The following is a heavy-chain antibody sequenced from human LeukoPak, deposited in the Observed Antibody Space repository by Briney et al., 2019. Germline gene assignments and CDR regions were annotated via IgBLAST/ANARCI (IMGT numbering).Heavy chain of an antibody. D-gene: IGHD5-18*01. CDR2: ISSSSSYI. J-gene: IGHJ4*02. CDR1: GFTFSSYS. CDR3: AREGLYNYGYVYGY. V-gene: IGHV3-21*01. Sequence: GGSLRLSCAASGFTFSSYSMHWVRQAPGKGLEWVSSISSSSSYIYYADSMKGRFTISRDNAKNSLYLQMNSLRAEDTAVYFCAREGLYNYGYVYGYWGQGTLVTVSS.